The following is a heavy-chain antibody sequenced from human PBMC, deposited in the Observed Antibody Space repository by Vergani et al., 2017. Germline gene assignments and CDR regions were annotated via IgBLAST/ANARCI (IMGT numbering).Heavy chain of an antibody. J-gene: IGHJ6*02. CDR3: GRRTGDYDIVTDGMDV. V-gene: IGHV5-51*01. D-gene: IGHD3-9*01. CDR1: GYSFTSYW. Sequence: EVQLVQSGAEVKKPGESLKISCKGSGYSFTSYWIGWVRQMPGKGLEWMGIIYPGDSATRYSPSFQGQVTISADKSISTAYLQWRSLQASYTAMYYCGRRTGDYDIVTDGMDVWGQGTTVTVSS. CDR2: IYPGDSAT.